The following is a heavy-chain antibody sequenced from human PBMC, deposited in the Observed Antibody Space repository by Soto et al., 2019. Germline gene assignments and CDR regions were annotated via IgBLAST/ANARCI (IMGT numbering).Heavy chain of an antibody. V-gene: IGHV3-74*02. D-gene: IGHD2-15*01. CDR2: INRDGSVS. Sequence: EVQLVESGGGLVQPGGSLRLSCAASGFTFSNYWMYWVRQAPGKGLEWVSRINRDGSVSSHAGSVRGRLTISRDNVKNTLYLHMDSLRAEDTAVYFCARGDCVGGTCYSLAGSFYYYMDVWGKGTTVTVFS. CDR3: ARGDCVGGTCYSLAGSFYYYMDV. CDR1: GFTFSNYW. J-gene: IGHJ6*03.